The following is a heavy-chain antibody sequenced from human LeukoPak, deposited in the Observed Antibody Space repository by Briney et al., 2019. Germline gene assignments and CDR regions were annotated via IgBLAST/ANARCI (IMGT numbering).Heavy chain of an antibody. D-gene: IGHD2-21*02. V-gene: IGHV4-39*07. J-gene: IGHJ4*02. CDR1: GGSITNSGYY. CDR3: AKVTASGFFDY. CDR2: IYYTGST. Sequence: SETLSLTCTVSGGSITNSGYYWGWVRQPPGKGLEWIASIYYTGSTYYNPSLKSRVTISLDASKKQSSLKLSSVTAADTAVYYCAKVTASGFFDYWGQGTLVTVSS.